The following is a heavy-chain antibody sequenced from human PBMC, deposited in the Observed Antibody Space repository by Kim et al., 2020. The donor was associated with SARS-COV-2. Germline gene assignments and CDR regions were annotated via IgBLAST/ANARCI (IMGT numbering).Heavy chain of an antibody. D-gene: IGHD2-21*01. J-gene: IGHJ3*02. CDR3: TPVSGTTLACGDDYDI. V-gene: IGHV3-73*01. CDR1: GFSFSDSA. CDR2: IRSKANSYTT. Sequence: GGSLRLSCAASGFSFSDSAMHWVRQAPGKGLEWVGRIRSKANSYTTTYAASVKGRFTISRDDSKNAAYLQMNSLKTEDTAVYYCTPVSGTTLACGDDYDIWGQGTMVTVSS.